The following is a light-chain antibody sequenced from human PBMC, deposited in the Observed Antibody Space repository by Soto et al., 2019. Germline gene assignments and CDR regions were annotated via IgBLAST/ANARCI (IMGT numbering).Light chain of an antibody. CDR1: SSDVGGYNY. CDR2: DVN. Sequence: QSVVTQPHSVSGSPGQSVAISCSGTSSDVGGYNYVSWYQQHPAKAPKLIIFDVNKRPSGVPDRFSGSKSGSTASLTISGLQAEDEADYYCCSYGGSFYVVGTGTKVTVL. CDR3: CSYGGSFYV. V-gene: IGLV2-11*01. J-gene: IGLJ1*01.